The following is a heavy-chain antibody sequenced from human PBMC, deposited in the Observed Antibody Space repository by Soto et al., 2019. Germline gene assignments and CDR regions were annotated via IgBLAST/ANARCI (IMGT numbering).Heavy chain of an antibody. CDR2: LNHSGST. V-gene: IGHV4-34*01. CDR1: GGSFSGYY. Sequence: SETLSLTCAVYGGSFSGYYWSWIRQPPGKGLEWIGELNHSGSTNYNPSLKSRVTISVDTSKNQFSLKLSSVTAAYTAVYYCARGGVRAARYYYGMDARGQGNTVIASS. CDR3: ARGGVRAARYYYGMDA. D-gene: IGHD6-6*01. J-gene: IGHJ6*02.